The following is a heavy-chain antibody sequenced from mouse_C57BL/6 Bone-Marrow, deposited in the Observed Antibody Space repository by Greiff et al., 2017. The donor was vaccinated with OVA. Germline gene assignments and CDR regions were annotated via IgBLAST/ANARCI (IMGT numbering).Heavy chain of an antibody. CDR3: ARNYDSFDY. J-gene: IGHJ2*01. CDR2: IDPSDSYT. CDR1: GYTFTSYW. Sequence: QVQLQQSGAELVMPGASVKLSCKASGYTFTSYWIPWVKQRPGQGLEWIGEIDPSDSYTNYNQKFKGKSTLTVDKSSSTAYMQLSRLTSEDSAVYYCARNYDSFDYWGQGTTLTVAS. D-gene: IGHD1-1*02. V-gene: IGHV1-69*01.